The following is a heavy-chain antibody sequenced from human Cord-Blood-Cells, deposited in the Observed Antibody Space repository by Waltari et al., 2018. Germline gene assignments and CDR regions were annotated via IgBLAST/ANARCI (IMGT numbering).Heavy chain of an antibody. CDR2: ISSSSSYI. CDR3: ARGGSSSFDY. V-gene: IGHV3-21*01. CDR1: GFTFSSYS. D-gene: IGHD6-6*01. Sequence: EVQLVESGGGLVKPGGSLRLSCAASGFTFSSYSMNWVRQAPGKGLEWVSFISSSSSYIYYADSVKGRFTISRDNAKNSLYLQMNSLRAEDTAVYYCARGGSSSFDYWGQGTLVTVSS. J-gene: IGHJ4*02.